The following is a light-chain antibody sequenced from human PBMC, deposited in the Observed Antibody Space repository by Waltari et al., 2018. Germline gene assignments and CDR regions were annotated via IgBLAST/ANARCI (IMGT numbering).Light chain of an antibody. V-gene: IGKV4-1*01. CDR2: WAS. CDR1: ETILFNSNNKNY. CDR3: QQYYTVSRT. J-gene: IGKJ1*01. Sequence: DIVMTQPPDSLAVPLGERATINCKSSETILFNSNNKNYLAWYQQKAGQPPKLLVYWASTRESGVPDRFSGSGSGTDFTLTISSLQAEDVAVYYCQQYYTVSRTFGQGTRVEIK.